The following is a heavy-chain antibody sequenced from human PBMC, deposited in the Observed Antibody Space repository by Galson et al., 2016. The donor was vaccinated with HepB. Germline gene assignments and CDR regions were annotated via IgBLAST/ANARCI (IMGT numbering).Heavy chain of an antibody. CDR2: ISGSGGTT. J-gene: IGHJ6*02. D-gene: IGHD4/OR15-4a*01. CDR3: AKKSPHSEGTNCHTADYYYGMDV. Sequence: SLRLSCAASGFTFSSYAMTWVRQAPGKGLEWVSAISGSGGTTYYADSVKGRFTISRDNSKNTLYLQMNSLRAEGTAHYDCAKKSPHSEGTNCHTADYYYGMDVWGQGTAVTISS. CDR1: GFTFSSYA. V-gene: IGHV3-23*01.